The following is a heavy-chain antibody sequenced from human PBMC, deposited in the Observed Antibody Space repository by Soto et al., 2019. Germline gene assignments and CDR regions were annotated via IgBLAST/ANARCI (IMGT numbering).Heavy chain of an antibody. V-gene: IGHV1-8*01. CDR1: GYTFTSYD. J-gene: IGHJ4*02. Sequence: QVQLVQSGAEVRKPGASVKVSCKASGYTFTSYDINWVRQAPGQGLEWMGWMNPNSGNKGYAQKFKGRVTMTRNTSRSTACMEVSSLTSEDTAVYYCARGQPGRFDHWGQGSLVTVSS. CDR2: MNPNSGNK. D-gene: IGHD3-10*01. CDR3: ARGQPGRFDH.